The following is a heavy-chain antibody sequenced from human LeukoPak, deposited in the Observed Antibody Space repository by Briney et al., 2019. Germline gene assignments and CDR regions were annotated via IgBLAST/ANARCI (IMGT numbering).Heavy chain of an antibody. D-gene: IGHD3-22*01. CDR2: INPNSGGT. CDR1: GYTFTGYY. V-gene: IGHV1-2*02. CDR3: AREGYYDSSGIDY. J-gene: IGHJ4*02. Sequence: ASVKVSCKASGYTFTGYYMHWVRQAPGQGLEWMGWINPNSGGTNYAQKFQGRVTMTRDTSISTAYMELSRLRSDDTAVYYCAREGYYDSSGIDYWGQGTLVTVSS.